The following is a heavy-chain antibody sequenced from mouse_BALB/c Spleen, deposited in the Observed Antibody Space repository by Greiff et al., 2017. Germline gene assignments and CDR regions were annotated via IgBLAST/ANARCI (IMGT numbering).Heavy chain of an antibody. CDR3: ARMGQVGLLWFAY. V-gene: IGHV1-54*01. J-gene: IGHJ3*01. CDR2: INPGSGGT. Sequence: QVQLQQSGAELVRPGTSVKVSCKASGYAFTNYLIEWVKQRPGQGLEWIGVINPGSGGTNYNEKFKGKATLTADKSSSTAYMQLSSLTSDDSAVYFCARMGQVGLLWFAYWGQGTLVTVSA. CDR1: GYAFTNYL. D-gene: IGHD3-1*01.